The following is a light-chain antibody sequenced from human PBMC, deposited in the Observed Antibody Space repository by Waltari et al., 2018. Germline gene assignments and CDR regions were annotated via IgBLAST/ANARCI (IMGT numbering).Light chain of an antibody. J-gene: IGLJ1*01. Sequence: QSVLTQPPSLSGAPGARVPSSCTGRGPNTGAGTHVRRDQQLPGTAPNLLIDGNGNRPSGVPDRFSGSQSGTTASLASTGLQAEDEADYYCQSYDSLSDPYVFGTGTKVSVL. CDR3: QSYDSLSDPYV. CDR2: GNG. CDR1: GPNTGAGTH. V-gene: IGLV1-40*01.